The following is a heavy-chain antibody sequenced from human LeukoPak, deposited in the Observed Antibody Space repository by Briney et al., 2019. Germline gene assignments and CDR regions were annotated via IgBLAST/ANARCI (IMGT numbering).Heavy chain of an antibody. CDR2: INPNSGGT. CDR3: ARGASITMVRGVITAWFDP. J-gene: IGHJ5*02. D-gene: IGHD3-10*01. Sequence: ASVKVSCKASGYTFTGYYMHWVRQAPGQGLEWMGWINPNSGGTNYAQKFQGRVTMTRDTSISTAYMELSRLRSDDTAVYYCARGASITMVRGVITAWFDPWGQGTLVTVSS. V-gene: IGHV1-2*02. CDR1: GYTFTGYY.